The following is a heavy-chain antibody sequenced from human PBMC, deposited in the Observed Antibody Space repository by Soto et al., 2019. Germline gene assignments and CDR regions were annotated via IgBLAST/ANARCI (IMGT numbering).Heavy chain of an antibody. CDR2: IYWDDDK. Sequence: QITLKESGPTLVKPTQTLTLTCTFYGFSLTTSCVGVGWIRQPPGKALEWVALIYWDDDKRYSPSLNSRLSITKGTYINQEGLTRTNLDPVEEDTYYCARRRSSCSISYFDYLGQGTPGTVSS. V-gene: IGHV2-5*02. CDR1: GFSLTTSCVG. D-gene: IGHD6-6*01. J-gene: IGHJ4*02. CDR3: ARRRSSCSISYFDY.